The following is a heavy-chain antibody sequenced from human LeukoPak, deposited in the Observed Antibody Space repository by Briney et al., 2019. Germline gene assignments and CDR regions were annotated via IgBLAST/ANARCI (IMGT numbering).Heavy chain of an antibody. CDR2: IRSKAYGGTT. Sequence: GGSLRLSCAASGFTFSSYSMNWVRQAPGKGLEWVGFIRSKAYGGTTEYAASVKGRFTISRDDSKSIAYLQMNSLKTEDTAVYYCTRVSGYDPYYYYYYMDVWGKGTTVTVSS. J-gene: IGHJ6*03. D-gene: IGHD5-12*01. CDR3: TRVSGYDPYYYYYYMDV. CDR1: GFTFSSYS. V-gene: IGHV3-49*04.